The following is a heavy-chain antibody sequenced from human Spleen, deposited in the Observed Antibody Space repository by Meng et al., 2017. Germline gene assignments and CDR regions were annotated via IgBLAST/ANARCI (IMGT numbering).Heavy chain of an antibody. CDR3: ARDEDISAAGKLFGDY. V-gene: IGHV1-2*06. J-gene: IGHJ4*02. D-gene: IGHD6-25*01. Sequence: QVLLVQSGGKVKKPGASVKVSCKPSGYNFPDYYIHWVRRAPGQGLEWMGRINPKSGDTHYAQKFQARVTMTGDTSISTAYMELSGLRSDDTAMYYCARDEDISAAGKLFGDYWGQGTLVTVSS. CDR2: INPKSGDT. CDR1: GYNFPDYY.